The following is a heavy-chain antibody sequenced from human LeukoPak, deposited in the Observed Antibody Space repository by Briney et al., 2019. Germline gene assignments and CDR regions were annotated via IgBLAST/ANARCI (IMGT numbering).Heavy chain of an antibody. J-gene: IGHJ5*02. Sequence: GGSLRLSCAASGFTFSSYSMNWVRQAPGKGLEWVSSISSSSSYIYYADSVKGRFTISRDNAKNSLYLQMNSLRAEDTAVYYCARARGISPLNWFDPWCQGTLVTVSS. V-gene: IGHV3-21*01. D-gene: IGHD6-13*01. CDR2: ISSSSSYI. CDR3: ARARGISPLNWFDP. CDR1: GFTFSSYS.